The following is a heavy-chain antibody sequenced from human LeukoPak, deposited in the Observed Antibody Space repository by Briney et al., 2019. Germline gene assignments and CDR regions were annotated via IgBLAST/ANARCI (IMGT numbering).Heavy chain of an antibody. J-gene: IGHJ4*02. D-gene: IGHD3-22*01. CDR3: ARDRDSSGYGFDY. CDR1: GFTFSSYE. Sequence: PGGSLRLSXAASGFTFSSYEVNWVRQAPGKGLEWVSYISSSGSTIYYADSVKGRFTISRDNAKNSLYLQMNSLRAEDTAVYYCARDRDSSGYGFDYWGQGTLVTVSS. CDR2: ISSSGSTI. V-gene: IGHV3-48*03.